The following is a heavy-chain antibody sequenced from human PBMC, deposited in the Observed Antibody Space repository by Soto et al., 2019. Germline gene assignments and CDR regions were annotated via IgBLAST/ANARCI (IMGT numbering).Heavy chain of an antibody. CDR3: AKGYCSGGSCYSEAFDI. V-gene: IGHV3-9*01. D-gene: IGHD2-15*01. CDR1: GFTFDDYA. Sequence: GGSLRLSCAASGFTFDDYAMHWVRQAPGKGLEWVSGISWNSGSIGYADSVKGRFTISRDNAKNSLYLQMNSLRAEDTALYYCAKGYCSGGSCYSEAFDIWGQGTMVTVSS. CDR2: ISWNSGSI. J-gene: IGHJ3*02.